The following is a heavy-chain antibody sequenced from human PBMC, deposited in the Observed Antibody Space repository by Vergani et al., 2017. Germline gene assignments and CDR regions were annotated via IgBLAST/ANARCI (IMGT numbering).Heavy chain of an antibody. Sequence: QVQLQESGPGLVKPSETLSLTCTVSGDSVISTDYHWGWIRQPPGKGLEWIGSMDYSGSTSYNPSLESRISISFETAKNQFSLWLTSVTAAATAVYYCASKRGACRAAYCHSYDFWGPGTLVGVSS. CDR3: ASKRGACRAAYCHSYDF. D-gene: IGHD2-15*01. CDR1: GDSVISTDYH. CDR2: MDYSGST. V-gene: IGHV4-39*01. J-gene: IGHJ4*02.